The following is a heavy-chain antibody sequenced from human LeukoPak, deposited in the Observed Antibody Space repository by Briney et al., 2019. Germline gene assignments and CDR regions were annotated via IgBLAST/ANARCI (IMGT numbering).Heavy chain of an antibody. D-gene: IGHD2-15*01. CDR1: GGSISSYY. V-gene: IGHV4-59*01. J-gene: IGHJ4*02. CDR2: IYYSGST. CDR3: ARYCSGGDCYSKALDY. Sequence: PSETLSLTRTVSGGSISSYYWSWIRQPPGKGLEWIGYIYYSGSTSYNPSLKSRLTISVDTSLNQFSLKLNSVTAADTAVYYCARYCSGGDCYSKALDYWGQGILVAVSS.